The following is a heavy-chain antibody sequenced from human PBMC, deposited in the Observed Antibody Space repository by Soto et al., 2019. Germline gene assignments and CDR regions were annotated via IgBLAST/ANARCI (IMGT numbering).Heavy chain of an antibody. J-gene: IGHJ4*02. CDR1: GFRFKSFV. Sequence: QVQLVESGGGVVQPGTSLRLSCAASGFRFKSFVMHWVLQAPGKGLEWVAFTSYDGNNKDYGDSVKGRFTVSRDNSQNTLHLQMDFLRPEDTALYSCAGLGTTGGFDLWGQGTLVSVSS. CDR3: AGLGTTGGFDL. D-gene: IGHD3-16*01. V-gene: IGHV3-30*19. CDR2: TSYDGNNK.